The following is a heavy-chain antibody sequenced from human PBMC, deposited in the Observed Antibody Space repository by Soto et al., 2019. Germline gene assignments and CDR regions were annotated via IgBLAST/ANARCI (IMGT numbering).Heavy chain of an antibody. CDR1: GFTFGAYA. CDR3: ARGAVTTNYYYYGMDV. D-gene: IGHD4-17*01. V-gene: IGHV3-30-3*01. J-gene: IGHJ6*02. Sequence: QVQLVESGGGVVQPGGSLRLSCAGSGFTFGAYAMHLVRQAPVKGLEWVAVISYDGSSKNYADSVKGRFTISRDNSKNTLFLQVSSLRDEDTALYYCARGAVTTNYYYYGMDVWGRGTTVTVSS. CDR2: ISYDGSSK.